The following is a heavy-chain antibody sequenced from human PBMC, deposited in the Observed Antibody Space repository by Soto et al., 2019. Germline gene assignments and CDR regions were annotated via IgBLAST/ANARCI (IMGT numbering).Heavy chain of an antibody. Sequence: QVQLVESGGGVVQPGRSLRLSCAASGFTFSSYGMHWVRQAPGKGLEWVAVISYDGSNKYYADSVKGRFTISRDNSKNTLYLQMNSLRAEDTAVYYCAKGSRAVAGPYYYYGMDVWGQGTTVTVSS. CDR2: ISYDGSNK. V-gene: IGHV3-30*18. J-gene: IGHJ6*02. D-gene: IGHD6-19*01. CDR1: GFTFSSYG. CDR3: AKGSRAVAGPYYYYGMDV.